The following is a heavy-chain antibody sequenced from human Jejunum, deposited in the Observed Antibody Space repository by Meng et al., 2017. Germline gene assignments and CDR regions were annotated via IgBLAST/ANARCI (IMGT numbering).Heavy chain of an antibody. CDR2: IRTKPNNYAT. J-gene: IGHJ4*02. D-gene: IGHD2-21*02. CDR3: TWAHCGGDCHDS. CDR1: GFSLSDSA. V-gene: IGHV3-73*01. Sequence: GESLKISCAASGFSLSDSAMHWVRQASGKGLEWVGRIRTKPNNYATVYAASVTGRFTISRDDSKNMAYLQMGSLKTEDTAVYYCTWAHCGGDCHDSWGQGTLVTVSS.